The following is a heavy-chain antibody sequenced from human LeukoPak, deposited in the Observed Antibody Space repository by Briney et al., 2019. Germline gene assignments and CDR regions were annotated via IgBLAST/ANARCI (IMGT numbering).Heavy chain of an antibody. Sequence: GGSLRLSCSASGFAFTRHGMHWVRQAPGKGLEWVAVIWYDGSDKYYTDSVKGRFTISRDNSKNTLYLQMNSLRVEDTAVYYCARDITSHYFDYCGQGTLVTVSS. J-gene: IGHJ4*02. D-gene: IGHD1-14*01. CDR1: GFAFTRHG. CDR2: IWYDGSDK. CDR3: ARDITSHYFDY. V-gene: IGHV3-33*01.